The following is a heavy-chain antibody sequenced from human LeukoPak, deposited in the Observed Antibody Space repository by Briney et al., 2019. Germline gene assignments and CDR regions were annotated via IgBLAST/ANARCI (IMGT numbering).Heavy chain of an antibody. V-gene: IGHV4-59*01. CDR3: ARGGGWYEN. J-gene: IGHJ4*02. D-gene: IGHD6-19*01. Sequence: PSETLSLTRTVSGVATNNYYWSWIRPATGKELEWIGYIYYTGGTNYNPSLKSRVTILVDPSKNQFSLKLSSVTTADTAVYYCARGGGWYENWGQGTLVTVSS. CDR2: IYYTGGT. CDR1: GVATNNYY.